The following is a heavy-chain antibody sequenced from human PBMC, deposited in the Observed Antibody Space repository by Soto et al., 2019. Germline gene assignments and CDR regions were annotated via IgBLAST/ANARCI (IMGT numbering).Heavy chain of an antibody. V-gene: IGHV3-30*18. D-gene: IGHD1-1*01. CDR3: AKGYLEGYDY. CDR2: TSYDGSNK. J-gene: IGHJ4*02. CDR1: GFTFSSYG. Sequence: PGGSLRLSCAASGFTFSSYGMHWVRQAPGKGLEWVAVTSYDGSNKYYADSVKGRFTISRDNSKNTLYLQMNSLRAEDTAVYYCAKGYLEGYDYWGQGTLVTVSS.